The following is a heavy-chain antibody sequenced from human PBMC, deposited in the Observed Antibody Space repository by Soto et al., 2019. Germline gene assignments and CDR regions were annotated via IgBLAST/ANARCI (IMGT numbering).Heavy chain of an antibody. CDR2: INHSGST. Sequence: SETLSLTCAVYGGSFSGYYWSWIRQPPGKXLEWIGEINHSGSTNYNPSLKSRVTISVDTSKNQFSLKLSSVTAADTAVYYCARLVKTTTTVVKLYFYYGMDVWGQGATVTVSS. D-gene: IGHD4-17*01. J-gene: IGHJ6*02. CDR3: ARLVKTTTTVVKLYFYYGMDV. CDR1: GGSFSGYY. V-gene: IGHV4-34*01.